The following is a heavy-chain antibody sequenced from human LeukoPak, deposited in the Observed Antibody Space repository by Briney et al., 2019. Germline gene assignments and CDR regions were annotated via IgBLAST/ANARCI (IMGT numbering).Heavy chain of an antibody. CDR2: IYSGGST. V-gene: IGHV3-66*01. Sequence: GSLRLSCAASGFTVSSNYMSWVRQAPGKGLEWVSVIYSGGSTYYADSVKGRFTISRDNSKNTLYLQMNSLRAEDTAVYYCARDLTGDLQTVWGQGTLVTVSS. D-gene: IGHD2-21*02. J-gene: IGHJ4*02. CDR1: GFTVSSNY. CDR3: ARDLTGDLQTV.